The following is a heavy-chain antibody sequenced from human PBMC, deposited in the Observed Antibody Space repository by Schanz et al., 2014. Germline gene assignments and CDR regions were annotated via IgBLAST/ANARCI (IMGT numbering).Heavy chain of an antibody. D-gene: IGHD1-7*01. CDR1: GFTFGDYA. CDR3: TSPGTSGDY. V-gene: IGHV3-49*04. J-gene: IGHJ4*02. CDR2: IRSKAYGATT. Sequence: EVQLVESGGGLVQPGRSLRLSCTASGFTFGDYAMSWVRQAPGKGLEWVGFIRSKAYGATTEYAASVKGRFTISRDEHKNIPYLQITSLKIEATDLYYCTSPGTSGDYWGQGTLVTVSS.